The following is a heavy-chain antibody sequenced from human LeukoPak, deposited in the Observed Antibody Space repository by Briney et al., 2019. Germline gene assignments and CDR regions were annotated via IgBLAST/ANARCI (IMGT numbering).Heavy chain of an antibody. Sequence: ASVKVSCKASGGTFSSYAISWVRQAPGQGLEWMGRIIPIFGIANYAQKFQGRVTITADKSTSTAYMELSSLRSEDTAVYYCARDRSGYCSGGSCYSSTITFDYWGQGTLVTVSS. CDR1: GGTFSSYA. CDR3: ARDRSGYCSGGSCYSSTITFDY. V-gene: IGHV1-69*04. D-gene: IGHD2-15*01. J-gene: IGHJ4*02. CDR2: IIPIFGIA.